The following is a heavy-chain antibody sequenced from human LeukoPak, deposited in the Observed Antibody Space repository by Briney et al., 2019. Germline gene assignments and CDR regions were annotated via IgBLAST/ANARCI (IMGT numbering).Heavy chain of an antibody. J-gene: IGHJ4*02. CDR2: IYYSGST. V-gene: IGHV4-30-4*01. D-gene: IGHD2-21*01. Sequence: SETLSLTCAVSGASINSGDYYWTWIRQPPGKGLEWIGYIYYSGSTFYNPSLKSRVTISVDTSKNQFSLKLSSVTAADTAVYYCAREILWWSTTPDYFDYWGQGTLVTVSS. CDR1: GASINSGDYY. CDR3: AREILWWSTTPDYFDY.